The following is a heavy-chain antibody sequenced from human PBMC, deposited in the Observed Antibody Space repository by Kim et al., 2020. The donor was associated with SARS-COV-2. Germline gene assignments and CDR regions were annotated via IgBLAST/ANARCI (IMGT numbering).Heavy chain of an antibody. Sequence: GGSLRLSCAASGFTFSSYAMSWVRQAPGKGLEWVSTIGGGGATTYYADSVRGRFTISRDNSKNTLFLQMNSLRADDTAVYYCAKRGSYFDYWGHGTRVTVSS. V-gene: IGHV3-23*01. CDR3: AKRGSYFDY. CDR1: GFTFSSYA. D-gene: IGHD3-16*01. J-gene: IGHJ4*01. CDR2: IGGGGATT.